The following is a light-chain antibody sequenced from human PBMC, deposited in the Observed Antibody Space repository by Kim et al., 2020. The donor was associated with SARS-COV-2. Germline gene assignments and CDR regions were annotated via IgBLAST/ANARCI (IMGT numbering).Light chain of an antibody. CDR3: MQGTHWPFT. CDR2: KVS. Sequence: PASSSCMSSQSHVYSDGNIYLNWFHQRPGQSPRRLIYKVSNRDSGVPDRFSGSGSGNNFTLQISRVEAEYVGVYYCMQGTHWPFTFGPGTKVDIK. J-gene: IGKJ3*01. CDR1: QSHVYSDGNIY. V-gene: IGKV2-30*01.